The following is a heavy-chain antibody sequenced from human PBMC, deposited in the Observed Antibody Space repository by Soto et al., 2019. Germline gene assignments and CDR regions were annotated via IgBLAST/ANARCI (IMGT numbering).Heavy chain of an antibody. CDR2: INHSGST. J-gene: IGHJ5*02. Sequence: SETLSLTCAVYGGSFSGYYWSWIRQLPGKGLEWIGEINHSGSTNYNPSLKSRVTISVDTSKNQFSLKLSSVTAADTAVYYCARGWYYYDSSGYHRNWFDPWGQGTLVTVSS. V-gene: IGHV4-34*01. CDR3: ARGWYYYDSSGYHRNWFDP. D-gene: IGHD3-22*01. CDR1: GGSFSGYY.